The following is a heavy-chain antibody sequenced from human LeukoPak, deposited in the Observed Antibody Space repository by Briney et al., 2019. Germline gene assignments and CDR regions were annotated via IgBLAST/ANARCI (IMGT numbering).Heavy chain of an antibody. V-gene: IGHV1-8*01. CDR2: MNPNSGNT. CDR1: GYTFTSYD. J-gene: IGHJ4*02. Sequence: ASVKVSCKASGYTFTSYDINWVRQATGHGLEWMGWMNPNSGNTSYAQKFQGRVSMTRNTSISTAYMELSSLRSEDTAVYYCARGRWGNYGFDYGGQGTLVTVSS. CDR3: ARGRWGNYGFDY. D-gene: IGHD4-11*01.